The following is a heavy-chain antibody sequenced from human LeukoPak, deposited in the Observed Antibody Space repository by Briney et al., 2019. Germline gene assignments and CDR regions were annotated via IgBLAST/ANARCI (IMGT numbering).Heavy chain of an antibody. CDR2: IIGSGDTT. CDR1: GFTFRSYA. CDR3: AKVTGGDMITYGGLDY. J-gene: IGHJ4*02. V-gene: IGHV3-23*01. D-gene: IGHD3-16*01. Sequence: AGGSLRPSCAASGFTFRSYAMSGVRQAPGRGLEWVSAIIGSGDTTYYADSVKGRLTISRDNSKNTLYLQMNSLRAEDTAVYYCAKVTGGDMITYGGLDYWGQGTLVTVSS.